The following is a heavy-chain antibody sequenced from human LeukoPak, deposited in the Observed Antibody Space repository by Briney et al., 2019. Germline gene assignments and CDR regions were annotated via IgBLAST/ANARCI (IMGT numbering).Heavy chain of an antibody. CDR1: GGSLSSGGYS. D-gene: IGHD3-16*01. CDR3: ARGPYDYCDY. CDR2: IYYSGST. V-gene: IGHV4-30-4*07. Sequence: PSETLSLTCAVSGGSLSSGGYSWSWIRQPPGTGLEWIGYIYYSGSTNYNPSLKSRVTISVDTSKNQFSLKLSSVTAADTAVYYFARGPYDYCDYWGQGTLVTVSS. J-gene: IGHJ4*02.